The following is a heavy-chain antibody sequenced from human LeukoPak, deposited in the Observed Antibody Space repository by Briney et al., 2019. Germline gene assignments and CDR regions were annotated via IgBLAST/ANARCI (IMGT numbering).Heavy chain of an antibody. Sequence: KPSETLSLTCTVSAHSISSGYYWGWIRQPPGKGLAWIGSIFHSGSTYYNPSLKSRVTVSLDTSRNQFSLKLSSVTAADTAIYYWARETWNAFDIWGQGTLVTVSS. CDR1: AHSISSGYY. D-gene: IGHD1-1*01. CDR2: IFHSGST. J-gene: IGHJ3*02. V-gene: IGHV4-38-2*02. CDR3: ARETWNAFDI.